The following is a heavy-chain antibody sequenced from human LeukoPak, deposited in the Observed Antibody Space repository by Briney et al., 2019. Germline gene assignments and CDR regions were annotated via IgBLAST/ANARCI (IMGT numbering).Heavy chain of an antibody. Sequence: ASVKVSCKASGYTFTSYYMHWVRQATGQGLEWMGWMNPNSGNTGYAQKFQGRVTMTRNTSISTAYMELSSLRSEDTAVYYCARGEGRDSSGYDAVDYWGQGTLVTVSS. V-gene: IGHV1-8*02. CDR3: ARGEGRDSSGYDAVDY. D-gene: IGHD3-22*01. CDR1: GYTFTSYY. J-gene: IGHJ4*02. CDR2: MNPNSGNT.